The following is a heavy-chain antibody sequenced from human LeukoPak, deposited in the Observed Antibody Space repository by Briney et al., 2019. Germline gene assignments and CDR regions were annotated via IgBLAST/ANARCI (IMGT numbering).Heavy chain of an antibody. CDR1: GFTFSSYT. Sequence: GGSLRLSCAASGFTFSSYTMSWVRQAPGRGLEWVSTITTSDGNTYYADSVKGRFTVSRDDSKNTLFLQMNSLRAEDTAVYYCAKDGGLWVSAHWGDSWGRGTLVTVSS. D-gene: IGHD7-27*01. V-gene: IGHV3-23*01. CDR3: AKDGGLWVSAHWGDS. J-gene: IGHJ4*02. CDR2: ITTSDGNT.